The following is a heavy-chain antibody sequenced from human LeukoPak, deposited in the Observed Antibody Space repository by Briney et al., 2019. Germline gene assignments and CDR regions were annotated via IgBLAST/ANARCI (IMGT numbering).Heavy chain of an antibody. CDR2: IYPGDSDT. J-gene: IGHJ4*02. V-gene: IGHV5-51*01. CDR1: GSSFNSYW. CDR3: ARHQIGESEDY. D-gene: IGHD3-10*01. Sequence: GESLNISCQGSGSSFNSYWIGWVRQLPGKGLEWMGIIYPGDSDTRYSPSFQGQVTISADKSISTAYLQWSSLKASDTAMYYCARHQIGESEDYWGQGTLVTVSS.